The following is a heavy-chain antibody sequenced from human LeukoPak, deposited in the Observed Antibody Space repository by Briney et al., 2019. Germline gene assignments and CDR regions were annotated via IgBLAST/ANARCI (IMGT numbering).Heavy chain of an antibody. J-gene: IGHJ4*02. CDR2: ISYDGSNE. CDR1: GFTFSSYC. CDR3: SNSIATDFVFDY. Sequence: PGGSLRLSCAASGFTFSSYCMHWVRQAPCKWPELAAGISYDGSNEYYADSVKGRFTISRYNSKNTLYLQMNILTADDTAVYYCSNSIATDFVFDYWGKGTLVTVSS. V-gene: IGHV3-30*18. D-gene: IGHD6-6*01.